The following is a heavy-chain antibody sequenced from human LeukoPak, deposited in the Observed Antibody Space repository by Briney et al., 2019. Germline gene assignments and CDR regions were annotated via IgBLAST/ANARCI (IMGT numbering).Heavy chain of an antibody. V-gene: IGHV1-18*03. CDR1: GYTFTNYG. CDR3: ARDAQASWIQLCLRDNLFDP. J-gene: IGHJ5*02. CDR2: ISAYNGNT. D-gene: IGHD5-18*01. Sequence: ASVTVSWKPSGYTFTNYGISWVRQGPGQGLGWVGWISAYNGNTNYAQKLQGRVTMTTDTSTSTAYMEPRSLKSDDMAVYYWARDAQASWIQLCLRDNLFDPWGQGTLVTVSS.